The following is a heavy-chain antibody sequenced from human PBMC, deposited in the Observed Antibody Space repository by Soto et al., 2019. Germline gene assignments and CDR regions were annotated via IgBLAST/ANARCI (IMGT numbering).Heavy chain of an antibody. D-gene: IGHD2-15*01. CDR1: GGSVRSNNW. V-gene: IGHV4-4*02. CDR3: GCRVEDISYDYYGMDV. CDR2: IHHREST. Sequence: PSETLSLTCAVSGGSVRSNNWWFWVRQPPGKGLEWIGEIHHRESTNLNPSLKSRVTISVDRSKNESSLKGKSVTAADTAVYYCGCRVEDISYDYYGMDVWGQGTTVTVSS. J-gene: IGHJ6*02.